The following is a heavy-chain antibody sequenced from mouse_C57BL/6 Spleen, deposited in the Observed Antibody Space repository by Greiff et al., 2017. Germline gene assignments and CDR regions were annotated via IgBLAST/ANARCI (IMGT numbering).Heavy chain of an antibody. V-gene: IGHV1-61*01. J-gene: IGHJ4*01. CDR3: ARSYEGYAMDY. D-gene: IGHD2-12*01. CDR2: IYPSDSET. Sequence: VQLQQPGAELVRPGSSVKLSCKASGYTFTSYWMDWVKQRPGQGLEWIGNIYPSDSETHYNQKFKDKATLTVDKSSSTAYMQLSSLTSEDSAVYYCARSYEGYAMDYRDQGTSVTVSS. CDR1: GYTFTSYW.